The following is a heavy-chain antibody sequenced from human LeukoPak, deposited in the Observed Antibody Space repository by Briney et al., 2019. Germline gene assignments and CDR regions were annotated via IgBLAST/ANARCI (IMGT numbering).Heavy chain of an antibody. D-gene: IGHD2-2*02. CDR3: AREWDIVVVPAAISRGYDWFDP. Sequence: SETLSLTCTVSGGSISSGSHYWSWIRQPAGKGLEWIGRIYTSGSTNYNPSLKSRVTISVDTSKNQFSLKLSSVTAADTAVYYCAREWDIVVVPAAISRGYDWFDPWGQGTLVTVSS. V-gene: IGHV4-61*02. CDR2: IYTSGST. J-gene: IGHJ5*02. CDR1: GGSISSGSHY.